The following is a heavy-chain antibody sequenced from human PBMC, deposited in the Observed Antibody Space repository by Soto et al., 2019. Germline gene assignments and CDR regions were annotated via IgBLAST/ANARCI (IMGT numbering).Heavy chain of an antibody. CDR1: GGSINNGDYY. CDR2: IYYSGTT. D-gene: IGHD2-15*01. V-gene: IGHV4-30-4*01. Sequence: SETLSLTCGVSGGSINNGDYYWSWIRQPPGKGLEWIGYIYYSGTTYFNPSLKSRLSMSLDTSKNQFSLKLSSVTAADTAVYYCALGVVVVAAWGRYYYYGMDVWGQGTTVTVSS. CDR3: ALGVVVVAAWGRYYYYGMDV. J-gene: IGHJ6*02.